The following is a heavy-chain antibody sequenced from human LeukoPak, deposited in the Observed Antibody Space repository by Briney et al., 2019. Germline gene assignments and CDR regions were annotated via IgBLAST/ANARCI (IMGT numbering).Heavy chain of an antibody. J-gene: IGHJ4*02. CDR2: ISGSGGST. CDR3: ANSPKSDY. CDR1: GFTFSSYG. Sequence: GGSLRLSCAASGFTFSSYGMSWFRQAPGKGLEWLSAISGSGGSTYYADSVQGRFTISRDNSKNTLYLQMSSLGAEDTAVYYCANSPKSDYWGQGTLVTVSS. V-gene: IGHV3-23*01.